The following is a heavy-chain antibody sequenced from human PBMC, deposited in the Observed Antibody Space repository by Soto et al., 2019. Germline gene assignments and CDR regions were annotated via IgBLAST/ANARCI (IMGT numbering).Heavy chain of an antibody. J-gene: IGHJ6*02. Sequence: WGSLRLSCAASGFTFSNAWMSWVRQAPGKGLEWVGRIKSKTDGGTTDYAAPVKGRFTISRDDSKNTLYLQMNSLKTEDTAVYYCTTVYDFWSGYRDVWGQGTTVTVSS. CDR2: IKSKTDGGTT. CDR3: TTVYDFWSGYRDV. CDR1: GFTFSNAW. V-gene: IGHV3-15*01. D-gene: IGHD3-3*01.